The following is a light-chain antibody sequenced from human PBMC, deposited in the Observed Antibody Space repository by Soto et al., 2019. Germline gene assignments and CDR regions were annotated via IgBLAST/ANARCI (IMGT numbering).Light chain of an antibody. Sequence: DIQMTQSPSSLSASVGDRVTITCRASQDINNYLAWYQQKPGKVPKLLISAASTLQSGAPSRFSGSGSGTDFTLTISSLQPEDVGSYFCQKYDRVPGTFGQGTKVEIK. V-gene: IGKV1-27*01. J-gene: IGKJ1*01. CDR1: QDINNY. CDR3: QKYDRVPGT. CDR2: AAS.